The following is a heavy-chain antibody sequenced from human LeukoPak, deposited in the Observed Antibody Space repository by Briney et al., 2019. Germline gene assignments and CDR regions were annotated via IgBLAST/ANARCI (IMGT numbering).Heavy chain of an antibody. Sequence: SETLSLTCTVSGDSIINYYWSWIRQSPGKGLEWIGCIYYSGSTNYNPSLKSRVTMSVDTSKNQFSLKLSSVTAADTAVYYCARHRGSGSPYFDYWGQGTLVTVSS. J-gene: IGHJ4*02. CDR1: GDSIINYY. D-gene: IGHD3-10*01. CDR2: IYYSGST. V-gene: IGHV4-59*08. CDR3: ARHRGSGSPYFDY.